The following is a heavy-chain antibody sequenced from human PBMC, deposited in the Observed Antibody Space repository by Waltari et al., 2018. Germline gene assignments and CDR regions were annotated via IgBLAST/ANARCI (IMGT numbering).Heavy chain of an antibody. V-gene: IGHV3-23*04. D-gene: IGHD6-6*01. CDR2: ISDVGCST. J-gene: IGHJ4*02. CDR1: GFSFSSHA. Sequence: EVQLVESGGDLVQPGGSLRLSCAASGFSFSSHAMSWVRQAPGKGLEWVSTISDVGCSTYYAASVKGRFTISRDNSKNTLYLQMNSLRPDDRAVYYCTRGSTTAARCMDSWGQGTLVTVSS. CDR3: TRGSTTAARCMDS.